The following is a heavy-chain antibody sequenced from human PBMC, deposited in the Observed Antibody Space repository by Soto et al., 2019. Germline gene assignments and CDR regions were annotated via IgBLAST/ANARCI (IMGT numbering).Heavy chain of an antibody. CDR1: SGSISSSNW. V-gene: IGHV4-4*02. CDR3: AGDPDSGSGGGGLDY. Sequence: QVQLQESGPGLVKPSGTLSLTCAVSSGSISSSNWWSWVRQPPGKGLEWIGEIYHSGSTNYNPSLKSRVTISVDKSKNQFSLKLSSVTAADTAVYYCAGDPDSGSGGGGLDYWGQGTLVTVSS. J-gene: IGHJ4*02. D-gene: IGHD3-16*01. CDR2: IYHSGST.